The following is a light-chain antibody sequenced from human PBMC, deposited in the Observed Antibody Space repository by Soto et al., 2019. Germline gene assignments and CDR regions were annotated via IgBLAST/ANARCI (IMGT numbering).Light chain of an antibody. Sequence: EIAMTQSPATLSVSLGDRATLSCRASQYISNNLAWYQQRPGQTPSLLIYGASTRATGVPARFSGSGSGTDFLLSISGRQSEDSAVYYCQQYNHWSSITFGQGTRLEIK. CDR1: QYISNN. CDR2: GAS. J-gene: IGKJ5*01. CDR3: QQYNHWSSIT. V-gene: IGKV3-15*01.